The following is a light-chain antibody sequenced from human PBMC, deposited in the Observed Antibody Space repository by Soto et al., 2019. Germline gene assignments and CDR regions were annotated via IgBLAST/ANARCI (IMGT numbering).Light chain of an antibody. J-gene: IGKJ5*01. CDR1: QSFSSSY. CDR2: GAS. CDR3: QQYGTSPIT. V-gene: IGKV3-20*01. Sequence: EIVLTQSPGTLSLPPGERVSLSCRASQSFSSSYLAWYQQKPGQAPRLLIYGASSRATGIPDRFNGNGSGTDFTLTISGLEPEDSAVYYCQQYGTSPITFGQGTRLEI.